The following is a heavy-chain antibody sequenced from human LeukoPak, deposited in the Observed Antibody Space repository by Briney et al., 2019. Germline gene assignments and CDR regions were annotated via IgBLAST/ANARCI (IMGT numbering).Heavy chain of an antibody. CDR1: GGSISSGSYY. CDR3: ARYYCSTTSSPFDPPTYYYYYMDV. CDR2: IYTSGST. J-gene: IGHJ6*03. D-gene: IGHD2-2*01. Sequence: SETLSLTCTVPGGSISSGSYYWSWIRQPAGKGLEWIGRIYTSGSTNYNPSLKSRVTISVDTSKNQFSLKLTSVTAADTAVYYSARYYCSTTSSPFDPPTYYYYYMDVWGKGTTVTVSS. V-gene: IGHV4-61*02.